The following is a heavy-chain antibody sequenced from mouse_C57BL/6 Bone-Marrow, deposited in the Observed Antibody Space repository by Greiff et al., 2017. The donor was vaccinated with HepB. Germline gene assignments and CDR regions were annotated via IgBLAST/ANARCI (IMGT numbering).Heavy chain of an antibody. CDR2: IYPRSGNT. CDR1: GYTFTSYG. J-gene: IGHJ2*01. CDR3: ATYYYGSSHFDY. V-gene: IGHV1-81*01. Sequence: VQRVESGAELARPGASVKLSCKASGYTFTSYGISWVKQRTGQGLEWIGEIYPRSGNTYYNEKFKGKATLTADKSSSTAYMELRSLTSEDSAVYFCATYYYGSSHFDYWGQGTTLTVSS. D-gene: IGHD1-1*01.